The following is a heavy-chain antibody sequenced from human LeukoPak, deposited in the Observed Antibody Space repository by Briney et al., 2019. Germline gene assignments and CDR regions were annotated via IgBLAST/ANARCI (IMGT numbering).Heavy chain of an antibody. V-gene: IGHV3-21*04. CDR1: GFTFSSYS. D-gene: IGHD1-26*01. CDR2: ITSGSTYI. J-gene: IGHJ4*02. Sequence: PGGSLRLSCAASGFTFSSYSMNWVRQAPGKGLEWVSSITSGSTYIYYADSVKGRFTISRDNSKNTLFLQMNSLRAVDTAVYYCANGWSGSYIPWGYWGQGTLVTVSS. CDR3: ANGWSGSYIPWGY.